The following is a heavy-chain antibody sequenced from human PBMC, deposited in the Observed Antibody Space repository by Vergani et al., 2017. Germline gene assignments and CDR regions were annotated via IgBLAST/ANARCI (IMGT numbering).Heavy chain of an antibody. J-gene: IGHJ4*02. CDR3: ARVHRXGVLEWYDVKVAGAFDY. CDR1: RGSISSGGYY. CDR2: IYYSGST. D-gene: IGHD3-3*01. V-gene: IGHV4-31*03. Sequence: QVQLQESGPGLVKPSQTLSLTCTVSRGSISSGGYYWSWIRQHPGKGLEWIGYIYYSGSTNYNPSLKSRVTISVDTSKNQFSLKLSSVNAADTAVYYCARVHRXGVLEWYDVKVAGAFDYWGQGTLVTVSS.